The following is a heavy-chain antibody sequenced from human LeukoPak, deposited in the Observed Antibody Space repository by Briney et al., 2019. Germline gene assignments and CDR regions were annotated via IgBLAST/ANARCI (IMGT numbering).Heavy chain of an antibody. D-gene: IGHD5-24*01. CDR3: ARDQLDH. Sequence: GGSLRLSCASSGLDVSSTYMSWIRQAPGKGLEWVSTAFVGGDTYYTASVKGRFTLSKDSSRNTMFLQMHGLRPEDTAVYYCARDQLDHWGQGTLVAVSP. J-gene: IGHJ4*02. CDR1: GLDVSSTY. CDR2: AFVGGDT. V-gene: IGHV3-53*01.